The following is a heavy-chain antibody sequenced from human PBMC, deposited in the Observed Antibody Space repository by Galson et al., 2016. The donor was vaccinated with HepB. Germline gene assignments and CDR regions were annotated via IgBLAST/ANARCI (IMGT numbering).Heavy chain of an antibody. CDR2: ISSNSRNI. J-gene: IGHJ6*04. CDR1: GFLFSDYS. V-gene: IGHV3-48*01. Sequence: SLRLSCAGSGFLFSDYSLNWVRQTPGQGLEWLAYISSNSRNIFYADSVRGRFTISRDNAENSVYLHLNSLRAGDTAIYYCAAPLTTFNFYGMDVWGKGTTVIVSS. D-gene: IGHD1-14*01. CDR3: AAPLTTFNFYGMDV.